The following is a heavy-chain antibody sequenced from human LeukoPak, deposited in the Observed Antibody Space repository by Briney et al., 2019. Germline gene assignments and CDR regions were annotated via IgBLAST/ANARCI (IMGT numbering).Heavy chain of an antibody. D-gene: IGHD1-26*01. CDR1: GFTFSSYG. V-gene: IGHV3-30*18. CDR2: ISYDGSNK. J-gene: IGHJ3*02. CDR3: AKGPRFYSGSYRGDASDI. Sequence: QPGRSLRLSCAASGFTFSSYGMHWVRQAPGKGLEWVAVISYDGSNKYYADSVKGRFTISRDNSKNTLYLQMNSLRAEDTAVYYCAKGPRFYSGSYRGDASDIWGQGTMVTVSS.